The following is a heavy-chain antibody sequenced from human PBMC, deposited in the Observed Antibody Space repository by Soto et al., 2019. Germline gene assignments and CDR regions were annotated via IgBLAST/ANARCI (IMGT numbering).Heavy chain of an antibody. V-gene: IGHV3-30-3*01. J-gene: IGHJ6*02. CDR1: GFTFSSYA. CDR3: ARDSVGALPVDYYYYGMDV. Sequence: GGSLRLSCAASGFTFSSYAMHWVRQAPGKGLEWVAVISYDGSNKYYADSVKGRFTISRDNSKNTLYLQMNSLRAEDTAVYYCARDSVGALPVDYYYYGMDVWGQGTTVTVSS. D-gene: IGHD1-26*01. CDR2: ISYDGSNK.